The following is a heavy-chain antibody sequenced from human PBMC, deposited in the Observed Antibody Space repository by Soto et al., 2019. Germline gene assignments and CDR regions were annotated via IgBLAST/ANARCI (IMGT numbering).Heavy chain of an antibody. Sequence: PGEFLKISCAASGFTFSSYAMHWVRQAPGKGLEWVAVISYDGSNKYYADSVKGRFTISRDNSKNTLYLQMNSLRAEDTAVYYCASDYCSGGSCYKNWFDPWGQGTLVTVSS. CDR2: ISYDGSNK. CDR1: GFTFSSYA. D-gene: IGHD2-15*01. CDR3: ASDYCSGGSCYKNWFDP. V-gene: IGHV3-30-3*01. J-gene: IGHJ5*02.